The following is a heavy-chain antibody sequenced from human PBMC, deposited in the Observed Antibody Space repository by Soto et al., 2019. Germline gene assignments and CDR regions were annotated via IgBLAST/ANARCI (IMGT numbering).Heavy chain of an antibody. CDR3: AAGVSTFDY. D-gene: IGHD1-1*01. CDR1: GTSLSELP. V-gene: IGHV1-24*01. CDR2: LDYEEGER. Sequence: ASVKVSCKVSGTSLSELPMHWVRQAPGKGLEWMGSLDYEEGERSFAHRFQGRLTVTEDTSTDTAYMELSSLMSEDTAVYYCAAGVSTFDYWGQGGLVTVSS. J-gene: IGHJ4*02.